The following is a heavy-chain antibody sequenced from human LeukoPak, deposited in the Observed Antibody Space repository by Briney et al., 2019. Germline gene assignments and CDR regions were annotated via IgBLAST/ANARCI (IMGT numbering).Heavy chain of an antibody. CDR2: IYYSGST. Sequence: TSETLSLTCTVSGGSISSYYWSWIRQPPGKGLEWIGYIYYSGSTNYNPSLKSRVTISVDTSKNLFSLKLSSVTAADTAVYYCASFDYGDYVVDYWGQGTLVTVSS. V-gene: IGHV4-59*01. CDR3: ASFDYGDYVVDY. D-gene: IGHD4-17*01. CDR1: GGSISSYY. J-gene: IGHJ4*02.